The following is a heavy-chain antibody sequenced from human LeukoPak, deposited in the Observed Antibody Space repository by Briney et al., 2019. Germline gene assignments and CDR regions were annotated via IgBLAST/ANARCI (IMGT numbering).Heavy chain of an antibody. J-gene: IGHJ5*02. Sequence: PGGSLRLSCVGSGFTFSSHWMSWVRQAPGKGLEWVANIRQDGNVEKYMDSVNGRFTISRDNAKNSVYLQMNSLRVEDTAVYFCARIEVGNTLWDRWGQGTLVTVSS. D-gene: IGHD2-21*01. CDR2: IRQDGNVE. CDR3: ARIEVGNTLWDR. CDR1: GFTFSSHW. V-gene: IGHV3-7*01.